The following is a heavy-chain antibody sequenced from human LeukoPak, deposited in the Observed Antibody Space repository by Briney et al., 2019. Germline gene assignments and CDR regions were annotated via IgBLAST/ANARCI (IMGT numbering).Heavy chain of an antibody. D-gene: IGHD1-26*01. Sequence: PSETLSLTCTVSGGSISSSSYYWGWIRQPPGKGLEWIGSIYYSGSTYYNPSLKSRVTISVDTSKNQFSLKLSSVTAADTAVYYCARGLVGATPHYYFDYWGQGTLVTVSS. CDR2: IYYSGST. CDR1: GGSISSSSYY. V-gene: IGHV4-39*07. J-gene: IGHJ4*02. CDR3: ARGLVGATPHYYFDY.